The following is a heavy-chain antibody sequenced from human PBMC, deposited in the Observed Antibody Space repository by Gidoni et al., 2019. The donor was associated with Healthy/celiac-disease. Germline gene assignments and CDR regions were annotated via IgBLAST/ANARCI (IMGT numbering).Heavy chain of an antibody. D-gene: IGHD6-6*01. CDR3: ARELTYSSSYYYYYGMDV. J-gene: IGHJ6*02. CDR2: IYTSGST. V-gene: IGHV4-4*07. CDR1: GGSLLSYY. Sequence: QVQLQESGPGLVKPSETLSLTCTSSGGSLLSYYWSWIRQPAGQGLEWIGRIYTSGSTNNNPSLKSRVTMSVDTSKNQFSLKLSSVTAADTAVYYCARELTYSSSYYYYYGMDVWGQGTTVTVSS.